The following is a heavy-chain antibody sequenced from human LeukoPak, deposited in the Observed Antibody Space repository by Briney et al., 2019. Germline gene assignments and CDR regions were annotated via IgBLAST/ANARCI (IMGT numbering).Heavy chain of an antibody. Sequence: ASVKVSCKTSGCTFTIYGISWVRQAPGQGLEWMGLISAYGNTNYAQNLQGRVTMTTDTSTSTAYMELRRLRSDDTAVYYCARGIIGYYFDYWGQGTLVTVSS. CDR3: ARGIIGYYFDY. CDR1: GCTFTIYG. D-gene: IGHD2-15*01. CDR2: ISAYGNT. V-gene: IGHV1-18*01. J-gene: IGHJ4*02.